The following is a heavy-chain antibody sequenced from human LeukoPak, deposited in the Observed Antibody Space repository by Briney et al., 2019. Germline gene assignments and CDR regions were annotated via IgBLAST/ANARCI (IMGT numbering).Heavy chain of an antibody. CDR1: GFIFGDYG. V-gene: IGHV3-9*01. CDR2: INWNSGNI. J-gene: IGHJ4*02. D-gene: IGHD2-15*01. CDR3: AKDGYCSGHGCYSFAH. Sequence: GGSLRLSCAASGFIFGDYGMHWVRQAPGKGLEWVSGINWNSGNIGYADSVKGRFTISRDNAKSSLYLQMNNLRADDTALYYCAKDGYCSGHGCYSFAHWGQGSLVTVSS.